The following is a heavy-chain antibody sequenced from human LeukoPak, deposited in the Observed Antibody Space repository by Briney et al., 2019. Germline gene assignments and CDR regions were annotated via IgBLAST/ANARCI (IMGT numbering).Heavy chain of an antibody. D-gene: IGHD3-16*01. CDR3: ARVAGGWFDP. CDR2: IYYSGST. Sequence: SETLSLTCTVSGGSISSSSYYWSWIRQPPGKGLEWIGYIYYSGSTNYNPSLKSRVTISVDTSKNQFSLKLTSVTAADTAVYYCARVAGGWFDPWGQGVLVTVSS. J-gene: IGHJ5*02. V-gene: IGHV4-61*01. CDR1: GGSISSSSYY.